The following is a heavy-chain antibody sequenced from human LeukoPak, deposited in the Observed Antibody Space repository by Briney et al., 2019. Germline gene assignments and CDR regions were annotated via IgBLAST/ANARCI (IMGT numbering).Heavy chain of an antibody. J-gene: IGHJ4*02. Sequence: ASVKVSCKASGYTFTGYYMHWVRQAPGQGLEWMGWINPNSGGTNYAQKFQGRVTMTRDTSISTAYMELSRLTSDDTAVYYCARVGHPTAIVAVPAARSDLGTFDYWGQGTLVTVPS. CDR3: ARVGHPTAIVAVPAARSDLGTFDY. CDR2: INPNSGGT. CDR1: GYTFTGYY. V-gene: IGHV1-2*02. D-gene: IGHD2-2*01.